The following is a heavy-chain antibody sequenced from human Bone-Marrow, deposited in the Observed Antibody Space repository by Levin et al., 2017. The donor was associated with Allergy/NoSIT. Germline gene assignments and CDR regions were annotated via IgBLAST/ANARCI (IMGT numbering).Heavy chain of an antibody. V-gene: IGHV3-30*18. CDR2: ISYDGSNK. J-gene: IGHJ6*02. D-gene: IGHD3-10*01. CDR3: AKDRRGVFPYYYYGMDV. CDR1: GFTFSSYG. Sequence: GESLKISCAASGFTFSSYGMHWVRQAPGKGLEWVAVISYDGSNKYYADSVKGRFTISRDNSKNTLYLQMNSLRAEDTAVYYCAKDRRGVFPYYYYGMDVWGQGTTVTVSS.